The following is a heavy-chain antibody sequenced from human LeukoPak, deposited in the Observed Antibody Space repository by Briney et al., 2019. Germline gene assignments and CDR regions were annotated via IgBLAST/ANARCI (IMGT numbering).Heavy chain of an antibody. CDR1: GGSISSYY. Sequence: SETLSLTCTVSGGSISSYYWSWIRQPPGKGLEWIGYIYNSGSTNYNPSLKSRVTISVDTSKNQFSLKLSSVTAADTAVYYCARQGDILTGYAVDYWGQGTLVTVSS. J-gene: IGHJ4*02. CDR3: ARQGDILTGYAVDY. CDR2: IYNSGST. V-gene: IGHV4-59*08. D-gene: IGHD3-9*01.